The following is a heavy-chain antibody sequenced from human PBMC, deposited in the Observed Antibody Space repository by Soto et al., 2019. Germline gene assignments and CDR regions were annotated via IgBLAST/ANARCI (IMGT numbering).Heavy chain of an antibody. Sequence: SETLSLTCTVSGGSISSYYWSWIRQPPGKGLEWIGYIYYSGSINYNPSLKSRVTISVDTSKNQFSLKLSSVTAADTAVYYCAREGGYYDSSGRDAFDIWGQGTMVTVSS. CDR1: GGSISSYY. CDR3: AREGGYYDSSGRDAFDI. D-gene: IGHD3-22*01. J-gene: IGHJ3*02. CDR2: IYYSGSI. V-gene: IGHV4-59*01.